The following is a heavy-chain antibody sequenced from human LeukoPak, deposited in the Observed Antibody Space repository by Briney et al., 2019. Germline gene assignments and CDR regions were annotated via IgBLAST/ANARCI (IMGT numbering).Heavy chain of an antibody. CDR2: FHYSGSN. J-gene: IGHJ4*02. CDR1: GGSISSYY. CDR3: ARQVTFGYAYAYYFDY. V-gene: IGHV4-59*04. D-gene: IGHD3-16*01. Sequence: SETLSLTCPVSGGSISSYYWSWIRQPPGKGLEWIGNFHYSGSNSYNPSLKSRVTISVDTSKNQFSLRLSSVTAADTAVYYCARQVTFGYAYAYYFDYWGQGTLVTVSS.